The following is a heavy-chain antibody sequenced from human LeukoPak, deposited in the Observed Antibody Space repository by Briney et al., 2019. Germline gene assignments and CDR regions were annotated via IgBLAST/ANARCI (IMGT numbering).Heavy chain of an antibody. Sequence: GESLKISCKGSGYSFTSYWIGWVRQMPGKGLEWMGIIYPGDSDTRYSPSFQGQVTISADKSISTAYLQWSSLKASGTAMYYCAGPTTGYSYGYLAFDIWGQGTMVTVSS. D-gene: IGHD5-18*01. CDR1: GYSFTSYW. V-gene: IGHV5-51*01. CDR3: AGPTTGYSYGYLAFDI. CDR2: IYPGDSDT. J-gene: IGHJ3*02.